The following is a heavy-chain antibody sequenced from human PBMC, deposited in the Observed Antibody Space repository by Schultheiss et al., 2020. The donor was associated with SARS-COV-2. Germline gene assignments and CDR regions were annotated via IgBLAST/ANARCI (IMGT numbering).Heavy chain of an antibody. D-gene: IGHD3-10*01. CDR3: ARVMGGYYYYGMDV. V-gene: IGHV3-7*01. CDR2: IKQDGSET. CDR1: GFTFSDYY. Sequence: GESLKISCAASGFTFSDYYMSWIRQAPGKGLEWVATIKQDGSETYYVDSVKGRFTISRDNAKNSLYLQMNSLRAEDTAVYYCARVMGGYYYYGMDVWGQGTTVTVSS. J-gene: IGHJ6*02.